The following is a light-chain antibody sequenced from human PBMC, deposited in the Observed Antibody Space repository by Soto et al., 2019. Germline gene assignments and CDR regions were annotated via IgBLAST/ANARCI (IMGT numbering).Light chain of an antibody. J-gene: IGKJ1*01. CDR3: QQYGGSPQT. V-gene: IGKV3-20*01. Sequence: EVVLTKSPGALSLSPGERATLSCRASQSVSSSYLAWYQQKPGQAPRLLIYGASSRATGIPDRFSGSGSGTDFTLTISRLEPEDFAVYYCQQYGGSPQTFGQGTKVDSK. CDR2: GAS. CDR1: QSVSSSY.